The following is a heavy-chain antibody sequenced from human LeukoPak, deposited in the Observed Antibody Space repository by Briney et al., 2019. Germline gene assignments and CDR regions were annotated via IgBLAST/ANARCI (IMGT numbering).Heavy chain of an antibody. V-gene: IGHV3-30-3*01. D-gene: IGHD2-2*01. CDR1: GFTFSSYA. CDR2: ISYDGSNK. J-gene: IGHJ4*02. CDR3: ARASRYCSSTSCYGGFDY. Sequence: GGSLTLSCAASGFTFSSYAMHWVRQAPGKGLEWVAVISYDGSNKYYADSVKGRFTISRDNAKNSLYLQMNSLRAEDTAVYYCARASRYCSSTSCYGGFDYWGQGTLVTVSS.